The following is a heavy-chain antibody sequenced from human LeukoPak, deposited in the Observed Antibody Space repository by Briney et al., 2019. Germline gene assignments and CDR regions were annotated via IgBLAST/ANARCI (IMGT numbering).Heavy chain of an antibody. CDR1: GYTLTELS. Sequence: ASVKVSCKVSGYTLTELSMHGVRQAPGKGLEWMGGFDPEDGETTYAQKFQGRVTMTEDTSTDTAYMELSSLRSEDTAVYYCATDHGSGSYYNWFDPWGQGTLVTVSS. V-gene: IGHV1-24*01. CDR2: FDPEDGET. D-gene: IGHD3-10*01. J-gene: IGHJ5*02. CDR3: ATDHGSGSYYNWFDP.